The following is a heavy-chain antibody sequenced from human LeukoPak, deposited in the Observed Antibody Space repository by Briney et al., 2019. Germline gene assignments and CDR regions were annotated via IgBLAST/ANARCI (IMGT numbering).Heavy chain of an antibody. CDR3: ARDVSGGWFDP. D-gene: IGHD1-26*01. J-gene: IGHJ5*02. CDR2: IYRGGNA. Sequence: GGSLRLSCAVSGFTVSDNYMSWVRQAPGKGLEWVSIIYRGGNAYYADSVKGRFTISRDNSKNTLYLQMNSLRAEDTAVYYCARDVSGGWFDPWGQGTLVTVSS. V-gene: IGHV3-53*01. CDR1: GFTVSDNY.